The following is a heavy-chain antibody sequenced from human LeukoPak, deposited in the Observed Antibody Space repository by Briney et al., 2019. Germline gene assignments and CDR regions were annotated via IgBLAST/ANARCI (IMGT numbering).Heavy chain of an antibody. CDR3: TRAYYYDSSAYYWFDY. D-gene: IGHD3-22*01. V-gene: IGHV3-21*01. Sequence: AGGSLRLSSAASGFTFSSYAMSWVRQAPGKGLEWVSSISGHSSYVYYADSMKGRFIISRDNAKNSLYLQMNSLRAEDTAVYYCTRAYYYDSSAYYWFDYWGQGTLVTVSS. CDR1: GFTFSSYA. CDR2: ISGHSSYV. J-gene: IGHJ4*02.